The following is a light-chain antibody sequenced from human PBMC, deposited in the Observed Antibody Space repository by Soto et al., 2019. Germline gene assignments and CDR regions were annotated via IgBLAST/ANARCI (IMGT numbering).Light chain of an antibody. Sequence: AIQLTQSPSSLSASIGDRVTITCRASQGVSSSLAWYQQKPGTAPKLLIYDASDLETGVPSRFSGSGSGTDFPLTISSLQPEDFATYYCPQFNNYPLTFGQGTRLEIK. CDR1: QGVSSS. CDR3: PQFNNYPLT. CDR2: DAS. V-gene: IGKV1D-13*01. J-gene: IGKJ5*01.